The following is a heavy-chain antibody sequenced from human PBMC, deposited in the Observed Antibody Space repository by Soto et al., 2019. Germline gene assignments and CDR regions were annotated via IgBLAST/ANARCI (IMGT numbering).Heavy chain of an antibody. V-gene: IGHV3-21*01. Sequence: EVQLVESGGGLVKPGGSLRLSCAASGFTFSSYSMNWVRQAPGKGLEWVSSISTGSGYTMYADSVKGRFTISRDNAKNSLYLQMNSLRVEDTALYFCARPELSGYSSWYDYWGQGTLVTVSS. CDR1: GFTFSSYS. CDR2: ISTGSGYT. J-gene: IGHJ4*02. CDR3: ARPELSGYSSWYDY. D-gene: IGHD6-13*01.